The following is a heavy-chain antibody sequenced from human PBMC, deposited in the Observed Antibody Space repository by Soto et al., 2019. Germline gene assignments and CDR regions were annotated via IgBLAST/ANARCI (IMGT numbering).Heavy chain of an antibody. V-gene: IGHV3-30-3*01. CDR3: ARDTGPVLLWFGDQPSWFDP. Sequence: GGSLRLSCAASGFTFSSYAMHWVRQAPGKGLEWVAVISYDGSNKYYADSVKGRFTISRDNSKNTLYLQMNSLRAEDTAVYYCARDTGPVLLWFGDQPSWFDPWGQGTLVTVSS. J-gene: IGHJ5*02. CDR2: ISYDGSNK. D-gene: IGHD3-10*01. CDR1: GFTFSSYA.